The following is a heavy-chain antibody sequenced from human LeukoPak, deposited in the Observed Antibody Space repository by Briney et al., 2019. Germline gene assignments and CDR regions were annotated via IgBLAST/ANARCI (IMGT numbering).Heavy chain of an antibody. D-gene: IGHD4-17*01. CDR2: IYYSGGT. J-gene: IGHJ4*02. Sequence: SETLSLTCTVSGGSISTSSYYWGWIRQPPGKGLEWIGSIYYSGGTYYNPSLKSRVSISVDTSKNQFSLKLSSVTATDAAVYYCARRNYYGDYSPFDYWGQGTLVTVSS. CDR1: GGSISTSSYY. CDR3: ARRNYYGDYSPFDY. V-gene: IGHV4-39*01.